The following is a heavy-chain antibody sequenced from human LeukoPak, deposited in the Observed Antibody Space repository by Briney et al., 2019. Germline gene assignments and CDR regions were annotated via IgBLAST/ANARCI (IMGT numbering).Heavy chain of an antibody. CDR3: ARDWLPNYFGLGFDP. J-gene: IGHJ5*02. Sequence: PSETLSLTCTVSGGSSSDFYWSWIRQPPGKGLEWIGYIYYSGSTNYNPSLKSRVTMSVDTSKNQFSLKLTSVTAADTAVYYCARDWLPNYFGLGFDPWGQGTLVTVSS. V-gene: IGHV4-59*01. D-gene: IGHD3-10*01. CDR1: GGSSSDFY. CDR2: IYYSGST.